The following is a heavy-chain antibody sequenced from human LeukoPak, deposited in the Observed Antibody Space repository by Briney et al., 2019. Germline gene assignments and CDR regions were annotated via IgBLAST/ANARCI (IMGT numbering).Heavy chain of an antibody. V-gene: IGHV1-46*01. CDR2: INPSGGST. CDR3: AREGDGYNRGYYYYYMDV. D-gene: IGHD5-24*01. J-gene: IGHJ6*03. CDR1: GYTFTSYY. Sequence: GASVKVSCKASGYTFTSYYMHWVRQAPGQGLEWMGIINPSGGSTSYAQKFQGRVTMTRDMSTSTVYMELSSLRSEDTAVYYCAREGDGYNRGYYYYYMDVWGKGTTVTVSS.